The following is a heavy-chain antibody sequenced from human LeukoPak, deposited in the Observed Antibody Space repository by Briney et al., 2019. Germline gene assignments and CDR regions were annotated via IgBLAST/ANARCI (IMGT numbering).Heavy chain of an antibody. CDR3: AKVRYSNYEYWYFDL. Sequence: GGSLRLSCAASGFKFTTYAMQWVRQTPGKGLEWVSAISGSGGNTYYADSVKGRFTISRDNSNNTLYLQMNSLRAEDTAVYYCAKVRYSNYEYWYFDLWGRGTLVTVSS. CDR2: ISGSGGNT. J-gene: IGHJ2*01. V-gene: IGHV3-23*01. D-gene: IGHD4-4*01. CDR1: GFKFTTYA.